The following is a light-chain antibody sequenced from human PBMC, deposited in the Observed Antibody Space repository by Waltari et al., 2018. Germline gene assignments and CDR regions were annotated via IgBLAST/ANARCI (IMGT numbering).Light chain of an antibody. V-gene: IGLV3-21*01. CDR1: NLGSKY. CDR3: QVWDSSSDHYI. CDR2: NDS. Sequence: SYELTQPPSVSVSPGQTARITCGGDNLGSKYVHWYQQKSAQAPVLVIYNDSDRPSGIPEGFSGSKSGNTATLTISGVEAGVEVDYYCQVWDSSSDHYIFGVGTRLTVL. J-gene: IGLJ1*01.